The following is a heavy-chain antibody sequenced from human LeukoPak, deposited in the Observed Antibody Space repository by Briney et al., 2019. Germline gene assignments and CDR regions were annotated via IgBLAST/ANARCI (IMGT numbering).Heavy chain of an antibody. CDR1: GFTFSSYA. V-gene: IGHV3-23*01. J-gene: IGHJ4*02. Sequence: GGSLRLSCAASGFTFSSYAMSWVRQAPGKGLEWVSAISGSGGSTYYADSVKGRFTISRDNSKNTLYLQMNSLRAEDTVVYYCAKDGTYYYGSGNFDYWGQGTPVTVSS. D-gene: IGHD3-10*01. CDR2: ISGSGGST. CDR3: AKDGTYYYGSGNFDY.